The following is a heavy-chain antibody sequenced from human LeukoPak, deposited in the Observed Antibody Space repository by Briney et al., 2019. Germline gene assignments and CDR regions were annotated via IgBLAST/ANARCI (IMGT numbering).Heavy chain of an antibody. CDR2: ISSSSYI. Sequence: GGSLRLSCAASGFTFSSYSMNWVRQAPGKGLEWVSSISSSSYIYYADSVKGRFTISRDNAKNSLYLQMNSLRAEDTAVYYCARDRGIPRPGDYWGQGTLVTVSS. CDR3: ARDRGIPRPGDY. D-gene: IGHD3-10*01. J-gene: IGHJ4*02. CDR1: GFTFSSYS. V-gene: IGHV3-21*01.